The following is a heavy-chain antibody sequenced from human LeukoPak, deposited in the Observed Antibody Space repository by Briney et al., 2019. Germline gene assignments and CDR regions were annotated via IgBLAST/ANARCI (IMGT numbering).Heavy chain of an antibody. J-gene: IGHJ6*03. D-gene: IGHD3-10*01. CDR1: GYTFTSYD. V-gene: IGHV1-8*01. CDR3: ARGVVRGITQDHYYYMDV. Sequence: ASVEVSCKASGYTFTSYDINWVRQATGQGLEWMGWMNPNSGNTGYAQKFQGRVTMTRNTSISTAYMELSSLRSEDTAVYYCARGVVRGITQDHYYYMDVWGKGTTVTISS. CDR2: MNPNSGNT.